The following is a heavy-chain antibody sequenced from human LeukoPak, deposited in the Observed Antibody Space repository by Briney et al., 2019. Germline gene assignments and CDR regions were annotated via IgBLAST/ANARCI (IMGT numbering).Heavy chain of an antibody. J-gene: IGHJ4*02. D-gene: IGHD3-9*01. Sequence: GRSLRLSCAASGFTFSSYGMHWVRRAPGKGLEWVAVIWYDGSNKYYADSVKGRFTISRDNSKNTLYLQMNSLRAEDTAVYYCARDNRLATIDYWGQGTLVTVSS. CDR3: ARDNRLATIDY. CDR2: IWYDGSNK. V-gene: IGHV3-33*01. CDR1: GFTFSSYG.